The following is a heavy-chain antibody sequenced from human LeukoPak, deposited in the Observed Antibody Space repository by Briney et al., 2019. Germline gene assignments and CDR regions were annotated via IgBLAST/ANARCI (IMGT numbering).Heavy chain of an antibody. Sequence: GSVKVSCKASGYTFTSYYMHWVRQAPGQGLEWMGIINPSGGSTSYAQKFQGRVTMTRDTSTSTVYMELSSLRSEDTAVYHCARVGSGWSTFDYWGRGTLVTVSS. J-gene: IGHJ4*02. CDR1: GYTFTSYY. CDR2: INPSGGST. D-gene: IGHD6-19*01. CDR3: ARVGSGWSTFDY. V-gene: IGHV1-46*01.